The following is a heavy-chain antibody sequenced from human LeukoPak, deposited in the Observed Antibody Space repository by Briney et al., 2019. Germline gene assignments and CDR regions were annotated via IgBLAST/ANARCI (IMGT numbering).Heavy chain of an antibody. J-gene: IGHJ4*02. Sequence: SETLSLTCTVSGDPMSGYYWTWIRQPAGKGLEWIGRVYSSGSTHYNPSLKSRVTMSVDTSKNQFSLRLNSVTAADTAVYYCARCDDSRGYQLDYWGQGTLVTVSS. D-gene: IGHD3-22*01. CDR3: ARCDDSRGYQLDY. V-gene: IGHV4-4*07. CDR2: VYSSGST. CDR1: GDPMSGYY.